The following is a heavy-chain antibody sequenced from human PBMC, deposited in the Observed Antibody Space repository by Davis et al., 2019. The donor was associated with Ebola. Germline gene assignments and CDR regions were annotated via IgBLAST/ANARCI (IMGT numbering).Heavy chain of an antibody. CDR3: AREGYSSGWYFDY. CDR1: GGSVSSGSYY. D-gene: IGHD6-19*01. J-gene: IGHJ4*02. V-gene: IGHV4-61*01. Sequence: PSETLSLTCTVSGGSVSSGSYYWSWIRQPPGKGLEWIGYIYYSGSTNYNPSLKSRVTISVDTSKNQFSLKLSSVTAADTAVYYCAREGYSSGWYFDYWGQGTLVTVSS. CDR2: IYYSGST.